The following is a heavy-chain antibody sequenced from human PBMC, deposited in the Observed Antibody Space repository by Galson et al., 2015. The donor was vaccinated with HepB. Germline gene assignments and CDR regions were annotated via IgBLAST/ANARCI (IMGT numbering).Heavy chain of an antibody. Sequence: CAASGFTFSSYSMNWVRQAPGKGLEWVSSISSSSTYIYSADSVKGRFTISRDNAKNSLYLQMNSLRAEDTAVYYCARDAWFEYYDSSGRPAGAFDIWGQGTMVTVSS. CDR3: ARDAWFEYYDSSGRPAGAFDI. CDR2: ISSSSTYI. J-gene: IGHJ3*02. D-gene: IGHD3-22*01. V-gene: IGHV3-21*01. CDR1: GFTFSSYS.